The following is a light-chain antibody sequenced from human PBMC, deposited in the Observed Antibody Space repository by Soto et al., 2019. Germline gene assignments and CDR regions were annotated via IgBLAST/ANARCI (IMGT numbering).Light chain of an antibody. V-gene: IGKV3-15*01. CDR2: VAS. CDR1: QSVSSS. CDR3: QHFNTWPPWT. J-gene: IGKJ1*01. Sequence: IVMTQSPATLSVSPGEGATLSGRASQSVSSSLGGYQQNPGQAPRLLIYVASTRATDVPARFSGSGSGTEFTLTLSSLQSDAFAVYHCQHFNTWPPWTVGPGTKVDIK.